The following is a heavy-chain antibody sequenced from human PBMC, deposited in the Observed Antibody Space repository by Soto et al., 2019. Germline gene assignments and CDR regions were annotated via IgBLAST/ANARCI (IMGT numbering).Heavy chain of an antibody. CDR3: ARGGGLNSGWYDVYYFDY. CDR2: ISSSSTYI. Sequence: GGSLRLSCTASGFTFSSYAMDWVRQAPGKGLEWVSSISSSSTYIYYADSVKGRFTISRDNAKNSLYLQMNSLRAEDTAVCYCARGGGLNSGWYDVYYFDYWGQGTLVTVSS. D-gene: IGHD6-19*01. CDR1: GFTFSSYA. J-gene: IGHJ4*02. V-gene: IGHV3-21*01.